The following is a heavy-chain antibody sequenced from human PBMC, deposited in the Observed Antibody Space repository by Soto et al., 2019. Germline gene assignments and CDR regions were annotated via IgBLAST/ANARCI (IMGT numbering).Heavy chain of an antibody. Sequence: GGSLRLSCAASGFTFSSYWMHWVRQAPGKGLVWVSHINSDGSDTTYADSVKGRFTISRDNSKNTLYLQVNSLRAEDTAVYYCAKDHGPYGDGLDYWGQGTLVTVSS. CDR1: GFTFSSYW. CDR3: AKDHGPYGDGLDY. V-gene: IGHV3-74*01. J-gene: IGHJ4*02. CDR2: INSDGSDT. D-gene: IGHD4-17*01.